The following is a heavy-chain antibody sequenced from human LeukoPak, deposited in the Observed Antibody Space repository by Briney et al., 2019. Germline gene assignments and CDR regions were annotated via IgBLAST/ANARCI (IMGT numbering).Heavy chain of an antibody. CDR3: ATDGRGFGELSY. J-gene: IGHJ4*02. Sequence: ASVKVSCKVSGYTLTELSMHWVRQAPGKGLEWMGGFDPEDGETIYAQKFQGRVTMTEDTSTDTAYMELSSLRSEDTAVYYCATDGRGFGELSYWGQGTLVTVSS. CDR1: GYTLTELS. D-gene: IGHD3-10*01. V-gene: IGHV1-24*01. CDR2: FDPEDGET.